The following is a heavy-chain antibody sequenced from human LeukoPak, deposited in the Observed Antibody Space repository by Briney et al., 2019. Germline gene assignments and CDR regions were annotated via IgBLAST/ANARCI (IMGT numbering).Heavy chain of an antibody. V-gene: IGHV1-2*02. CDR1: GYTFTGYY. D-gene: IGHD6-13*01. Sequence: GASVKVSCKASGYTFTGYYMHWVRQAPGQGLEWMGWINPNSGGTNYAQKFQGRVTMTRDTSISTAYMELSRLRSDDTAVYYCARDLAAAGHIYYYYMDVWGKGTTVTASS. J-gene: IGHJ6*03. CDR2: INPNSGGT. CDR3: ARDLAAAGHIYYYYMDV.